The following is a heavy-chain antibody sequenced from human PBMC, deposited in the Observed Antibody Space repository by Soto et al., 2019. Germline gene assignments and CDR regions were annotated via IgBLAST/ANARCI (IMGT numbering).Heavy chain of an antibody. V-gene: IGHV3-21*01. D-gene: IGHD6-13*01. Sequence: GGSLRLSCAASGFTFSAYTMSWVRQAPGKGLEWVASISSSSTYIYHADSLKGRFTVSRDNAKNSLFLQMDSLRADDTAVYYCARGRYSTGWSNDYWGQGTLVTVPQ. J-gene: IGHJ4*02. CDR1: GFTFSAYT. CDR2: ISSSSTYI. CDR3: ARGRYSTGWSNDY.